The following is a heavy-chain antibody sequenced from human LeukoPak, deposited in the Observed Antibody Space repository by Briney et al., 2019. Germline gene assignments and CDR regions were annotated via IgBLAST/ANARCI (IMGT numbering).Heavy chain of an antibody. CDR2: INPNSGGT. Sequence: ASVKVSCKASGYTFTCYYMHWVRQAPGQGLEGMGWINPNSGGTNYTQKFQGRVTKTRDTSISTAYMELSRLRSDDTAVYYCASPGGYCSSTSCYGPSSSWYPFDYWGQGTLVTVSS. CDR3: ASPGGYCSSTSCYGPSSSWYPFDY. D-gene: IGHD2-2*01. CDR1: GYTFTCYY. V-gene: IGHV1-2*02. J-gene: IGHJ4*02.